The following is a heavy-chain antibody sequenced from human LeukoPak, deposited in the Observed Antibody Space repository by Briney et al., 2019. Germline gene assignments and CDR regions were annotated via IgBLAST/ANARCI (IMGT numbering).Heavy chain of an antibody. CDR1: GYTFISYG. J-gene: IGHJ4*02. D-gene: IGHD6-19*01. V-gene: IGHV1-18*01. CDR3: ARREYSSGHDDY. CDR2: ISAYNGDT. Sequence: ASVKVSCKASGYTFISYGISWVQQAPGQGLECMGWISAYNGDTHYAQKVKGRVTMTTDTSTRTAYMELRSLTSDDTAVYYCARREYSSGHDDYWGQGTLVTVSS.